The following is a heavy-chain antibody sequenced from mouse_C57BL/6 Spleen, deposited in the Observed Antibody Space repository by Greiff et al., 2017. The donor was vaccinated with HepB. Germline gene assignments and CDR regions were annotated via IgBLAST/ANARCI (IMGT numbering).Heavy chain of an antibody. CDR1: GYAFSSSW. CDR2: IYPGDGDT. V-gene: IGHV1-82*01. D-gene: IGHD1-1*01. CDR3: ARMATGRYYFDY. Sequence: QVQLKESGPELVKPGASVKISCKASGYAFSSSWMNWVKQRPGKGLEWIGRIYPGDGDTNYNGKFKGKATLTADKSSSTAYMQLSSLTSEDSAVYFCARMATGRYYFDYWGQGTTLTVSS. J-gene: IGHJ2*01.